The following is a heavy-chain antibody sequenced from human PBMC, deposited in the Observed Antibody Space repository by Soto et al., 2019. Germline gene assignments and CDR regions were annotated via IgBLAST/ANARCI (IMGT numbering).Heavy chain of an antibody. J-gene: IGHJ6*02. CDR1: GGSISSSNY. D-gene: IGHD1-26*01. Sequence: PSETLSLTCAVSGGSISSSNYWSWVRQPPGKGLEWIGEIIHSESTKYNPSLKSRVTISVDTSKNQFSLKLSSVTAADTAVYYCARQRPTDGRWEFANYYGMDVWGQGTPVTVSS. V-gene: IGHV4-4*02. CDR3: ARQRPTDGRWEFANYYGMDV. CDR2: IIHSEST.